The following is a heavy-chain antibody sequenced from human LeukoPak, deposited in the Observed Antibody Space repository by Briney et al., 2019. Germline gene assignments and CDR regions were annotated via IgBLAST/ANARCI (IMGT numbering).Heavy chain of an antibody. D-gene: IGHD2-2*01. CDR3: ARFVGGVVPAPYYFDY. CDR2: IYTSGST. Sequence: SETLSLTCTVSGGSISSYYWSWIRQPAGKGLEWIGRIYTSGSTNYNPSLKSRVTISVDTSKNQFSLKLSSVTAADTAVYYCARFVGGVVPAPYYFDYWGQGTLVTVSS. V-gene: IGHV4-4*07. CDR1: GGSISSYY. J-gene: IGHJ4*02.